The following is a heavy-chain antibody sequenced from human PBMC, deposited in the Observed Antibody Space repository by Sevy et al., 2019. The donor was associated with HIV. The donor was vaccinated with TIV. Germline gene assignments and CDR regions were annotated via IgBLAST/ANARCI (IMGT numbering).Heavy chain of an antibody. J-gene: IGHJ6*02. D-gene: IGHD5-12*01. V-gene: IGHV4-31*03. CDR3: ARDLRYSGYGVPPTHYGMDV. Sequence: SLTCTVSGGSISSGGYYWSWIRQHPGKGLEWIGYIYYSGSTYYNPSLKSRVTISVDTSKNQFSLKLSSVTAADTAVYYCARDLRYSGYGVPPTHYGMDVWGQGTTVTVSS. CDR1: GGSISSGGYY. CDR2: IYYSGST.